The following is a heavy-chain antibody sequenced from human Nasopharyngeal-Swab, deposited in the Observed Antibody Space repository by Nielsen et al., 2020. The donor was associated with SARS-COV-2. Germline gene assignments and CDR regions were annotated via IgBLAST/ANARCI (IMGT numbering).Heavy chain of an antibody. J-gene: IGHJ6*02. CDR1: GFTFSSYE. Sequence: GESLKISCAASGFTFSSYEMNWVRQAPGKGLEWVSVISGDSDTTYYADSVRGRFTISRDNSKNTLNLQMNNLRAEDTAIYYCAKDRDSGDDSEEYYHYYGMDVWSQGAPVTVSS. CDR3: AKDRDSGDDSEEYYHYYGMDV. CDR2: ISGDSDTT. D-gene: IGHD5-12*01. V-gene: IGHV3-23*01.